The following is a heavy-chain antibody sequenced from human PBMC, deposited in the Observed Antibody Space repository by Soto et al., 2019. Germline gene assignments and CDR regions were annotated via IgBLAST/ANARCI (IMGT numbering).Heavy chain of an antibody. CDR2: ISAYNGNT. D-gene: IGHD3-10*02. Sequence: QVQLVQSGAEVKKPGASVKVSCKASGYTFTSYGISWVRQAPGQGLERMGWISAYNGNTNYAQKLQGRVTMTTDTSTSTAYMELRSLRSDDTAVYYCARDYGGEDYLQTNWFDPWGQGTLVTVSS. V-gene: IGHV1-18*01. J-gene: IGHJ5*02. CDR1: GYTFTSYG. CDR3: ARDYGGEDYLQTNWFDP.